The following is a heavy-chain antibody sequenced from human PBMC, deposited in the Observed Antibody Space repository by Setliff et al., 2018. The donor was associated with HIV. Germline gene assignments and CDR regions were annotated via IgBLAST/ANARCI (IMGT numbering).Heavy chain of an antibody. D-gene: IGHD1-26*01. CDR2: IHYTGST. Sequence: PSETLSLTCSVSGGSVSSVNYYWSWIRQPPGKGLEWNGYIHYTGSTTYNPSLKSRVTISVDTSGNQFSLTLTSVTAADTAVYYCARHRDGGTYPLDYWGQGTLVTVSS. V-gene: IGHV4-61*01. CDR3: ARHRDGGTYPLDY. J-gene: IGHJ4*02. CDR1: GGSVSSVNYY.